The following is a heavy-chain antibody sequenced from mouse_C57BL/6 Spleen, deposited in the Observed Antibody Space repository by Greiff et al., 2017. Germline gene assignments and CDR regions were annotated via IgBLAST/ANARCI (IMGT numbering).Heavy chain of an antibody. J-gene: IGHJ1*03. D-gene: IGHD2-4*01. V-gene: IGHV1-80*01. Sequence: VQLQQSGAELVKPGASVKISCKASGYAFSSYWMNWVKQRPGKGLEWIGQIYPGDGDTNYNGKFKGKATLTADKSSSTAYMQLSSLTSEDSAVYFCARRGNDYDVHWYFDVWGTGTTVTVSS. CDR3: ARRGNDYDVHWYFDV. CDR1: GYAFSSYW. CDR2: IYPGDGDT.